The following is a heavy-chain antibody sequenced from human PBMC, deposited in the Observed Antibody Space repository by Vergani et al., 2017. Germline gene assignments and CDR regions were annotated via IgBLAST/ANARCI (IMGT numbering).Heavy chain of an antibody. CDR3: ARDTYDYGDYARYWYFDL. Sequence: QVQLVESGGGLVKPGGSLRLSCAASGFTFSDYYMSWIRQAPGKGLEWVSYISSSSSYIYYADSVKGRFTISRDNAKNSLYLQMNSLRAEDTAVYYCARDTYDYGDYARYWYFDLWGRGTLVTVSS. J-gene: IGHJ2*01. D-gene: IGHD4-17*01. CDR1: GFTFSDYY. CDR2: ISSSSSYI. V-gene: IGHV3-11*06.